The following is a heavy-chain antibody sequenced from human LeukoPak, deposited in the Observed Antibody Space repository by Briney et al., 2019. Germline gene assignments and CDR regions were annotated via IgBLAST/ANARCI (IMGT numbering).Heavy chain of an antibody. V-gene: IGHV3-21*01. CDR1: GFALNSYS. CDR2: ISSTSAYI. J-gene: IGHJ5*02. CDR3: ARVAVAGPTGWFDP. D-gene: IGHD6-19*01. Sequence: GGSLRLSCAASGFALNSYSLTWVRQAPGKGLEWVSSISSTSAYIHYAESVKGRFSISRDNFDNVVYLQMNSLRAEDTAVYYCARVAVAGPTGWFDPWGQGTLVTVSS.